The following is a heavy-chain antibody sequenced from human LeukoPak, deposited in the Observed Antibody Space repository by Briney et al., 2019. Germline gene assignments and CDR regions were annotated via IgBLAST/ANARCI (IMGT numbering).Heavy chain of an antibody. CDR2: VYYTGNL. CDR3: ARGSAPGTGPPSLDS. D-gene: IGHD6-13*01. V-gene: IGHV4-59*01. J-gene: IGHJ4*02. Sequence: SETLSLTCSVSGGSIGKYHWTWIRQPPGKRLEWIGYVYYTGNLNYNPSLDHRVSLTIDTSKNQFSLSLSSVTAADTAVYYCARGSAPGTGPPSLDSWGQGTLVTVSS. CDR1: GGSIGKYH.